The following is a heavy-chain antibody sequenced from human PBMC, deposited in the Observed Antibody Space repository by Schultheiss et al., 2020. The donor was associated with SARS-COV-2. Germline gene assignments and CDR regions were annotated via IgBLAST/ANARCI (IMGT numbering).Heavy chain of an antibody. CDR2: IKQDGSVE. Sequence: GSLRLSCATSGFTFRYYWMGWVRQAPGKGLEWVANIKQDGSVEHYVDSVRGRFIISRDNAKNSLDLQMNSLRVDDTAVYYCAKDRRFGVVGLFDWFDPWGQGTLVTVSS. V-gene: IGHV3-7*03. D-gene: IGHD3-3*01. CDR1: GFTFRYYW. J-gene: IGHJ5*02. CDR3: AKDRRFGVVGLFDWFDP.